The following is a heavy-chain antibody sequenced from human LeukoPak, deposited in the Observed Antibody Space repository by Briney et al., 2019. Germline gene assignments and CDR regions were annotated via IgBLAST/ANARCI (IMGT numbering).Heavy chain of an antibody. D-gene: IGHD3-22*01. Sequence: GASVKVSYKASGYTFTGYYIHWVRQAPGQGLEWMGWINPNSGGTNYAQRFQGRVTVTRDTSISTAYMELSRLRSDDTAFYYCARYDSTVNWFDPWGQGTLVTVSS. J-gene: IGHJ5*02. CDR2: INPNSGGT. CDR3: ARYDSTVNWFDP. V-gene: IGHV1-2*02. CDR1: GYTFTGYY.